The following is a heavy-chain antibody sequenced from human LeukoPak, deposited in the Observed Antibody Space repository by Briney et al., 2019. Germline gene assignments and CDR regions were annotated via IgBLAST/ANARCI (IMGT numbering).Heavy chain of an antibody. J-gene: IGHJ4*02. CDR3: AKDIYQLLREGFFGY. CDR1: EFTFSSYG. V-gene: IGHV3-30*18. Sequence: GRSLRLSCAASEFTFSSYGMHWVRQAPGKGLEWVAVISYDGSNKYYADSVKGRFTISRDNSKNTLYLQMNSLRAEDTAVYYCAKDIYQLLREGFFGYWGQGTLVTVSS. D-gene: IGHD2-2*01. CDR2: ISYDGSNK.